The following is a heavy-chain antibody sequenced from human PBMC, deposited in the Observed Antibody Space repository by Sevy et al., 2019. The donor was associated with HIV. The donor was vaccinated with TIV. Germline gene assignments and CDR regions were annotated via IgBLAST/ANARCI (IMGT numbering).Heavy chain of an antibody. CDR1: GFTVSSNY. D-gene: IGHD3-10*01. CDR2: IYSGGST. J-gene: IGHJ3*02. V-gene: IGHV3-53*04. CDR3: ARDLGGSGPDAFDI. Sequence: GGSLRLSCAASGFTVSSNYMSWVRQAPGKGLEWVSVIYSGGSTYYADSLKGRFTISRHNSKNTLYLQMNSLRAEDTAVYYCARDLGGSGPDAFDIWGQGTMVTVSS.